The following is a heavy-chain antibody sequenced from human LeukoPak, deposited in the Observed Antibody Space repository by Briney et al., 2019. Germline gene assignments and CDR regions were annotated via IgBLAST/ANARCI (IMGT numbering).Heavy chain of an antibody. CDR2: INPSGGST. D-gene: IGHD3-16*01. CDR3: ARALEVDGGSDY. Sequence: ASVKVSCKASGYTFTSYYMHWVRQPPGQGLEWMGIINPSGGSTSYAQKFQGRVTMTRNTSISTAYMELSSLRSEDTAVYYCARALEVDGGSDYWGQGTLVTVSS. CDR1: GYTFTSYY. V-gene: IGHV1-46*01. J-gene: IGHJ4*02.